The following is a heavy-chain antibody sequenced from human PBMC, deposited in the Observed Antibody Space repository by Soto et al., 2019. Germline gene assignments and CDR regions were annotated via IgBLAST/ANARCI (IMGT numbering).Heavy chain of an antibody. V-gene: IGHV3-23*01. Sequence: GGSLRLSCAASGFTFSSYTMTWVRQAPGKGLEWISAISGSGGSTYYADSVKGRFTISRDNSKNTLYPQMNSLRAEDTAVYYCAKTPYLDYCISTSCYGLWFDPWGQGTLVTVSS. CDR3: AKTPYLDYCISTSCYGLWFDP. J-gene: IGHJ5*02. CDR2: ISGSGGST. CDR1: GFTFSSYT. D-gene: IGHD2-2*01.